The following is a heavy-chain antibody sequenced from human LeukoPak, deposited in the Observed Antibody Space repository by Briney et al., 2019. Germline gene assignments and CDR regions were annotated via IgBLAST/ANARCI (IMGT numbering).Heavy chain of an antibody. J-gene: IGHJ4*02. D-gene: IGHD3-9*01. V-gene: IGHV3-23*01. CDR2: ISGSGGST. Sequence: GGSLRLSCAASGFTFSSYAMSWVRQAPGKGLEWVSAISGSGGSTYNAGSVKGRFTISRENSKNTLYLQVNSLRGDDTAVYYCAKHPYYDILTGYSFHYWGQGTLVTVSS. CDR3: AKHPYYDILTGYSFHY. CDR1: GFTFSSYA.